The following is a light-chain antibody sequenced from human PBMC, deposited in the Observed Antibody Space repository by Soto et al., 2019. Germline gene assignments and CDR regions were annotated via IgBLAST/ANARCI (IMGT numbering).Light chain of an antibody. CDR2: GAS. CDR3: QQYGNPPPNA. Sequence: EIVLTQSPGNLSLSPGERATLSCRASQSVSSSYLAWYQQKPGQAPRVLIYGASSRATGIPDRFSGSWSGTDFTLTISRLEPEDFAVYFCQQYGNPPPNAFGQGTKVEIK. CDR1: QSVSSSY. V-gene: IGKV3-20*01. J-gene: IGKJ2*01.